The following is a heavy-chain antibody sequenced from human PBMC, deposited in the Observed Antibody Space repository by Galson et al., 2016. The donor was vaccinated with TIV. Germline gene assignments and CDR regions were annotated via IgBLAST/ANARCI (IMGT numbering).Heavy chain of an antibody. J-gene: IGHJ4*02. CDR3: ASNLSETTTNCFDY. V-gene: IGHV1-69*13. CDR1: GGTFTDYG. Sequence: SVKVSCKVSGGTFTDYGISWLRQAPGKGLEWMGGIIPMYPKTNYAQKFQGRVTMTADAFTSTVFMELSSLRLDDTAVYYCASNLSETTTNCFDYWGQGVLVFVST. D-gene: IGHD1-14*01. CDR2: IIPMYPKT.